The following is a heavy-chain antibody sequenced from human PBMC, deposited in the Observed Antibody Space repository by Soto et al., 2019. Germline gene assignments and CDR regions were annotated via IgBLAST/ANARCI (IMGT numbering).Heavy chain of an antibody. J-gene: IGHJ4*02. Sequence: QVSLKESGPVLVKPTETLTLTCTVSGFSLSNPRMGVSWIRQPPGKALEWLAHIFSNDDKSYSTSLKSRVTISKDTSKSQVVLTTTNMDPVDTATYYCARVYDSSGYEYWGQGTLVTVSS. D-gene: IGHD3-22*01. V-gene: IGHV2-26*01. CDR2: IFSNDDK. CDR1: GFSLSNPRMG. CDR3: ARVYDSSGYEY.